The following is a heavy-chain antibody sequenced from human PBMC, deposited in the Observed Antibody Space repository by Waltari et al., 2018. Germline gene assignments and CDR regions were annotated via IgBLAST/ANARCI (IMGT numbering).Heavy chain of an antibody. Sequence: QVQLQESGPGLVKPSETLSLTCAVSGYSISSGYYWGWIRQPPGKGLEWIGSIYHSGSTDDNPSPKSRVTISVDTSKNRFSLKRSSVTAADTAVYYCARERVEEQWPIYGMDVWGQGTTVTVSS. CDR3: ARERVEEQWPIYGMDV. D-gene: IGHD6-19*01. CDR1: GYSISSGYY. J-gene: IGHJ6*02. V-gene: IGHV4-38-2*02. CDR2: IYHSGST.